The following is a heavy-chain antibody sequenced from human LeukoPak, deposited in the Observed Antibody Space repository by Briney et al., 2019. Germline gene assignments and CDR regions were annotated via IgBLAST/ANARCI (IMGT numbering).Heavy chain of an antibody. Sequence: ASVKVSCKASGHTFTGYYMHWVRQAPGQGLEWMGWINPNSGGTNYAQKFQGRVTMTRDTSISTAYMELSRLRSDDTAVYYCARDIQSGYNILTGYYGVYWGQGTLVTVSS. CDR3: ARDIQSGYNILTGYYGVY. CDR1: GHTFTGYY. V-gene: IGHV1-2*02. J-gene: IGHJ4*02. CDR2: INPNSGGT. D-gene: IGHD3-9*01.